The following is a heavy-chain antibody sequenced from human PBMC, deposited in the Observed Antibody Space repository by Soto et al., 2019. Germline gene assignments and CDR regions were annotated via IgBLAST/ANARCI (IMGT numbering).Heavy chain of an antibody. Sequence: QVQLQESGPGLVKPSQTLSLTCTVSGGSISSGGYYWSCIRQHPGKGLEWIGYIYYSGSTYYNPSLKSRVTVAVDTSKNQFSLKLSSVTAADTAVYYCARDLSYCSGGRCYLLVPLWGQGPLVTVSS. CDR2: IYYSGST. V-gene: IGHV4-31*03. D-gene: IGHD2-15*01. J-gene: IGHJ4*02. CDR1: GGSISSGGYY. CDR3: ARDLSYCSGGRCYLLVPL.